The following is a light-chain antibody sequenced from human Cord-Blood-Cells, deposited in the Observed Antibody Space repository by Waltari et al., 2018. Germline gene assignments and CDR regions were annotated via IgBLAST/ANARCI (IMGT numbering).Light chain of an antibody. CDR3: SSYTSSSSWV. Sequence: QSALTQPASVSGSPGQSIPISCTGTSSDVGGYNYVSWYQQHPAKAPKRMIYDVSKRPSGVSNRFSGSKSGNTASLTISGLQAEDEADYYCSSYTSSSSWVFGGGTKLTVL. CDR2: DVS. CDR1: SSDVGGYNY. V-gene: IGLV2-14*01. J-gene: IGLJ3*02.